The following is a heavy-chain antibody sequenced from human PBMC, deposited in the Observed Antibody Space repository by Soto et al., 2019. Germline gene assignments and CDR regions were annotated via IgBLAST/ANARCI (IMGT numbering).Heavy chain of an antibody. J-gene: IGHJ6*02. Sequence: GGSLRLSCAASGFSFSTYLMSWVRQAPGKGLEWVANIKQGGNEKFYVDSVKGRFTISRDNDRKSLYLQMDSLRVEDTAVYYCVGALTYEVPYYYYGMDVWGQGTTVTVSS. D-gene: IGHD3-16*01. V-gene: IGHV3-7*01. CDR2: IKQGGNEK. CDR1: GFSFSTYL. CDR3: VGALTYEVPYYYYGMDV.